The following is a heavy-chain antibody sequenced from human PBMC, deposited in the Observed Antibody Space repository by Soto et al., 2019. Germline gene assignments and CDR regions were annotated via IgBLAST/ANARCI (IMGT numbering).Heavy chain of an antibody. CDR3: ARVAYDAFDI. CDR1: GFTFSDYY. J-gene: IGHJ3*02. Sequence: QVPLVESGGGLVKPGGSLRLSCAASGFTFSDYYMNWIRQAPGKGLEWVSYISSSRSYTNYADSVKGRFTNSRDNAKNSLYLQMHSLSAEDTAVYFCARVAYDAFDIWGQGTMVTVSS. V-gene: IGHV3-11*05. D-gene: IGHD3-16*01. CDR2: ISSSRSYT.